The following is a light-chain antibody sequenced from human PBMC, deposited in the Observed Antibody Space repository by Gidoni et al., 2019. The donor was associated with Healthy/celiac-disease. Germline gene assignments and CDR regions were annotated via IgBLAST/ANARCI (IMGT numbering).Light chain of an antibody. V-gene: IGLV2-14*01. CDR1: SSDVGGYNY. J-gene: IGLJ3*02. CDR3: SSYTSSSIDWV. Sequence: QSALTQPASVSGSPGQSITISCTGTSSDVGGYNYVSWYQQHPGKAPKLMIYDVSNRPSGVSNRFSGSKSGNTASLTISGLQAEDEADYYCSSYTSSSIDWVFGGGTKLTGL. CDR2: DVS.